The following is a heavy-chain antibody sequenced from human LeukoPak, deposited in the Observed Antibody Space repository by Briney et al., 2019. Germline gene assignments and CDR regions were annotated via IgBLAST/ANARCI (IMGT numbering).Heavy chain of an antibody. Sequence: SVKVSCKTSGGTFSSSAITWVRQAPGQGLEWMGRIIPVLNITTYAQKFQGRVTITADTSTSTVYMELSSLRSEETAVYYCAKDQGLTAPPPYGLDVWGQGTTVSVTS. J-gene: IGHJ6*02. D-gene: IGHD5-18*01. CDR2: IIPVLNIT. CDR1: GGTFSSSA. V-gene: IGHV1-69*04. CDR3: AKDQGLTAPPPYGLDV.